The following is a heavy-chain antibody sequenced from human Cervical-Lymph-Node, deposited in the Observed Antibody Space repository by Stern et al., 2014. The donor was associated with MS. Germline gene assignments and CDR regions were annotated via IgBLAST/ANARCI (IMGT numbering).Heavy chain of an antibody. Sequence: VQLVESGPGLVKPSETLSLTCAVSGDSISNYTHYWAWIRQPPGKGLEWLRIVYYGGATNYNPSLKSPVTISVDTSKNHFSLGLNSVTAADTAVYYCAKHACTGAACPFDLWGQGTLVTVSS. CDR2: VYYGGAT. J-gene: IGHJ4*02. V-gene: IGHV4-39*01. D-gene: IGHD2-8*02. CDR1: GDSISNYTHY. CDR3: AKHACTGAACPFDL.